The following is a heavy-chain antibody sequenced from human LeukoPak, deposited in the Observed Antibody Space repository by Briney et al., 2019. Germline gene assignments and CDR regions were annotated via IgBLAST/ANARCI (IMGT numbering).Heavy chain of an antibody. CDR2: ISWNSGSI. J-gene: IGHJ6*02. CDR1: GFTFEDYA. D-gene: IGHD3-10*01. V-gene: IGHV3-9*01. Sequence: GRSLRLSCAASGFTFEDYAMHWVRQAPGKGLEWVSGISWNSGSIGYADSVKGRFTISRDNAKNSLYLQMNSLRAEDTALYYCAKELLWFGEGANGMDVWGQGTTVTVSS. CDR3: AKELLWFGEGANGMDV.